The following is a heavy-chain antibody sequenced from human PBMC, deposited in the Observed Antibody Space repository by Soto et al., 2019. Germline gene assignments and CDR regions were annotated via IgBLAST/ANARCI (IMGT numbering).Heavy chain of an antibody. D-gene: IGHD3-16*02. CDR2: IYWDDDK. V-gene: IGHV2-5*02. J-gene: IGHJ3*01. CDR3: ARARRMTACGGVVAFGAFDV. Sequence: QITLKESGPTLVKPTQTLTLTCTVSGFSLSTDGVGVGWLRQAPRKAPEWLAFIYWDDDKRYSLSLKNRLSITKDTSKNQVVFTMTHMDPVDTATYYCARARRMTACGGVVAFGAFDVWGQGTMVTVSS. CDR1: GFSLSTDGVG.